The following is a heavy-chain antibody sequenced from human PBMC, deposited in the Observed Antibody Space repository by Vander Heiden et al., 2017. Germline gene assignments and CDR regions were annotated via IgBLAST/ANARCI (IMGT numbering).Heavy chain of an antibody. Sequence: QVQLVQSGAEMQKPGASVKVSCKASGYYFNTYAIHWVRQAPGQRLEWMGWINTGNHNTKYSQKFQGRVTITWDTSASTVYMDLSSLRSDDTAVYYCARGWESRGGLDYWGQGTLVTVSS. CDR3: ARGWESRGGLDY. D-gene: IGHD1-26*01. CDR2: INTGNHNT. J-gene: IGHJ4*02. CDR1: GYYFNTYA. V-gene: IGHV1-3*04.